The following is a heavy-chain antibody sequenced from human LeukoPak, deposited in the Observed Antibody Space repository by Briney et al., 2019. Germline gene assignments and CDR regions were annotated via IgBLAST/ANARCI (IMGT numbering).Heavy chain of an antibody. CDR3: ARAGGKGAFDI. D-gene: IGHD1-26*01. J-gene: IGHJ3*02. CDR2: IYSGGTT. V-gene: IGHV3-53*01. Sequence: GGSLRLSCAASVFAVTSNYMSWVRQAPGKGLEWVSVIYSGGTTYYADSVKGRFSISRDTSKNTMYLQMNSLRAEDTAVYYCARAGGKGAFDIWGHGTMVTVSS. CDR1: VFAVTSNY.